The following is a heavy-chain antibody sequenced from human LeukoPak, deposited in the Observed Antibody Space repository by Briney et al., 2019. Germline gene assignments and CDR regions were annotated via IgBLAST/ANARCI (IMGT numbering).Heavy chain of an antibody. CDR1: GFPFSSYW. V-gene: IGHV3-7*01. D-gene: IGHD3-22*01. CDR2: IKQDGSKK. J-gene: IGHJ4*02. Sequence: PGGSLRLSCVASGFPFSSYWMTWVRQAPGKGLEWVANIKQDGSKKSYVDSVKGRFTISRDNAKNSLYLQMNSLRAEDTAVYYCAREFQVYYYDSSGYYPDYWGQGTLVTVSS. CDR3: AREFQVYYYDSSGYYPDY.